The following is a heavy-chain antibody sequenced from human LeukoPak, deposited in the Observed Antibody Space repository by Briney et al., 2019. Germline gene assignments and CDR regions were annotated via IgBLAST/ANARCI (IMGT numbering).Heavy chain of an antibody. Sequence: QTGGSLRLSCAASGFTFSNYVMSWVRQAPGEGLEWVSSIIGSGVNTYYADSVKGRFTISRDNAKNSLYLQMNSLRAEDTAVYYCARDLIHRSGEANYWGRGTLVTVSS. CDR3: ARDLIHRSGEANY. CDR1: GFTFSNYV. CDR2: IIGSGVNT. D-gene: IGHD3-22*01. J-gene: IGHJ4*02. V-gene: IGHV3-23*01.